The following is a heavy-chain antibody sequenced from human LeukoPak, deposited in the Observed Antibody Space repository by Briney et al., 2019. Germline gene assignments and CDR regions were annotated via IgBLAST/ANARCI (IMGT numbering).Heavy chain of an antibody. D-gene: IGHD1-7*01. V-gene: IGHV3-23*01. Sequence: PGGSLRLSCAASGFTFSNYAMSWVRQAPGKGLEWVSAISASGYSTYYADSVKGRFTISRDNSKKTLYLQMNSLRAEDTAIFYCAKDVYNWNFYFDYWGQGTLVTVSS. CDR1: GFTFSNYA. CDR3: AKDVYNWNFYFDY. J-gene: IGHJ4*02. CDR2: ISASGYST.